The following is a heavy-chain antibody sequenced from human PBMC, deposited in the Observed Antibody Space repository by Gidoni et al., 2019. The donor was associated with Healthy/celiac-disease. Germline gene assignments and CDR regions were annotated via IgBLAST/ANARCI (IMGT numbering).Heavy chain of an antibody. Sequence: EVQLLESGGGLVQPGGSLRLSCAASGFTFSSYALSCVRPAPGNGLEWVSAISGSGGSTYYADSVKGRFTISRDNSKNTLYLQMNSLRAEDTAVYYCAKGDRNDCSGGSCYRPLYFYYYYYGMDVWGQGTTVTVSS. V-gene: IGHV3-23*01. CDR1: GFTFSSYA. CDR2: ISGSGGST. J-gene: IGHJ6*02. CDR3: AKGDRNDCSGGSCYRPLYFYYYYYGMDV. D-gene: IGHD2-15*01.